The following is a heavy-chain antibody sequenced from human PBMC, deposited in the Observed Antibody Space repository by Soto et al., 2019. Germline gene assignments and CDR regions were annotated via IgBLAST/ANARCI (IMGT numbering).Heavy chain of an antibody. CDR1: GGSTSSRSCY. Sequence: PSETLSLTCSVSGGSTSSRSCYWGWIRQPPGKGQEWIGTIYYTGRTYYNPSLKSRVTISVDTSKNQFSLKLSSVTAADTAVYYCARHLFQYDSSDYKTFPGMDVWGPGTTVTVSS. CDR3: ARHLFQYDSSDYKTFPGMDV. CDR2: IYYTGRT. V-gene: IGHV4-39*01. D-gene: IGHD3-22*01. J-gene: IGHJ6*02.